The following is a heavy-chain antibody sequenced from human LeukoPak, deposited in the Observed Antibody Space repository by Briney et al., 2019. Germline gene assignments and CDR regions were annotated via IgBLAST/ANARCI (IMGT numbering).Heavy chain of an antibody. CDR3: ARGREFGYWFDP. CDR1: GYTFTSYD. Sequence: ASVKVSCKASGYTFTSYDINWVRQATGQGLEWMGWMNPNSGNTGYAQKFQGRVTITRDTSASTAYMELSSLRSEDMAVYYCARGREFGYWFDPWGRGTLVTVSS. D-gene: IGHD3-10*01. V-gene: IGHV1-8*03. J-gene: IGHJ5*02. CDR2: MNPNSGNT.